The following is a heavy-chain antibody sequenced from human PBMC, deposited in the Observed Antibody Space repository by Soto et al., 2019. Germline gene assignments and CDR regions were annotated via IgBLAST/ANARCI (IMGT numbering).Heavy chain of an antibody. CDR2: IYYSGST. D-gene: IGHD3-10*01. Sequence: PSETLSLTCTVSGGSISSSSYYWGWIRQPPGKGLEWIGSIYYSGSTYYNPSLKSRVTISVDTSKNQFSLKLSSVTAADTAVYYCARTNDARITMVRGELYYYYYGMDVWGQGTTVTVSS. J-gene: IGHJ6*02. CDR3: ARTNDARITMVRGELYYYYYGMDV. V-gene: IGHV4-39*01. CDR1: GGSISSSSYY.